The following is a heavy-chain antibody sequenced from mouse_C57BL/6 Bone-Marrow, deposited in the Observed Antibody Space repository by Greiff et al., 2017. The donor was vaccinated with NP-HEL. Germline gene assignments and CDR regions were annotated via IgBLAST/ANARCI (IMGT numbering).Heavy chain of an antibody. Sequence: VQLQQSGPELVKPGASVKISCKASGYAFSSSWMNWVKQRPGKGLEWIGRLYPGDGDTNYNGKFKGKATLTADKSSSTAYMQLSSLTSEDSAVYCCARSGYYGSSPYAMDYWGQGTSVTFSS. J-gene: IGHJ4*01. CDR1: GYAFSSSW. CDR3: ARSGYYGSSPYAMDY. V-gene: IGHV1-82*01. D-gene: IGHD1-1*01. CDR2: LYPGDGDT.